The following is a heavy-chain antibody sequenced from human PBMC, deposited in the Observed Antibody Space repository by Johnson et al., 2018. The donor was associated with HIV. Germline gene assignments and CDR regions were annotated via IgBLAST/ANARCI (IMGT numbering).Heavy chain of an antibody. CDR3: ARAGAVGFDAFDI. D-gene: IGHD6-19*01. J-gene: IGHJ3*02. CDR2: ISSNGGST. V-gene: IGHV3-64*01. Sequence: VQLVESGGGLVHPGGSLRLSCAASGFTFSYVWMHWVRLAPGKGLEYVSAISSNGGSTYYANSVKGRFTISRDNSKNTLYLQMNSLRADDTAVYYCARAGAVGFDAFDIWGQGTMVTVSA. CDR1: GFTFSYVW.